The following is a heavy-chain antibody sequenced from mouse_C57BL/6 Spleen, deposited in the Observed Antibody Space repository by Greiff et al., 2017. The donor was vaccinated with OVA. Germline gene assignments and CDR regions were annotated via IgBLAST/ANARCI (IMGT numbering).Heavy chain of an antibody. V-gene: IGHV1-69*01. CDR1: GYTFTSYW. Sequence: QVQLKQPGAELVMPGASVKLSCKASGYTFTSYWMHWVKQRPGQGLEWIGEIDPSDSYTNYNQKFKGKSTLTVDKSSSTAYMPLSRLTSEDSAVYYCARGGLPHFDYWGQGTTLTVSS. J-gene: IGHJ2*01. D-gene: IGHD2-4*01. CDR3: ARGGLPHFDY. CDR2: IDPSDSYT.